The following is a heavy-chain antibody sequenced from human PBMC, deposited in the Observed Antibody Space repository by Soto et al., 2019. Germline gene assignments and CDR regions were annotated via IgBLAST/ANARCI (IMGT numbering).Heavy chain of an antibody. CDR3: ARLAEYCNGIKCYSNFDF. V-gene: IGHV1-8*01. D-gene: IGHD2-15*01. Sequence: ASVKVSCKTSGYNFTNFDINWVRQAPGRVLVWMGWMNPSSGETGSAQNFQGRATMTRDISTRTFFMQLTSLRSEDTAIYYCARLAEYCNGIKCYSNFDFWGRGTQVTV. J-gene: IGHJ4*01. CDR2: MNPSSGET. CDR1: GYNFTNFD.